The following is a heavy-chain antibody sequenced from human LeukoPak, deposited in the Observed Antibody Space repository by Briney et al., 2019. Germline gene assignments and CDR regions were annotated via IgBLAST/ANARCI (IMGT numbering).Heavy chain of an antibody. CDR1: GGTFSSYA. V-gene: IGHV1-69*04. CDR3: ARDCSSTSCYTPLPLDAFDI. CDR2: ITPILGIA. J-gene: IGHJ3*02. D-gene: IGHD2-2*02. Sequence: GASVKVSCKASGGTFSSYAISWVRQAPGQGLEWMGRITPILGIANYAQKFQGRVTITADKSTSTAYMELSSLRSEDAAVYYCARDCSSTSCYTPLPLDAFDIWGQGTMVTVSS.